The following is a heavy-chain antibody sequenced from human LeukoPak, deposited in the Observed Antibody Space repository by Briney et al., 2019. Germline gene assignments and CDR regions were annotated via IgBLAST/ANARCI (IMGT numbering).Heavy chain of an antibody. CDR2: IIPIFGTA. CDR1: GGTFSSYA. Sequence: SVKVSCKASGGTFSSYAISWVRQAPGQGLEWMGGIIPIFGTANYAQKFQGRVTITTDESTSTAYMELSSLRSEDTAVYYCAGATDYYYYMDVWGKGTTVTVSS. CDR3: AGATDYYYYMDV. V-gene: IGHV1-69*05. D-gene: IGHD4/OR15-4a*01. J-gene: IGHJ6*03.